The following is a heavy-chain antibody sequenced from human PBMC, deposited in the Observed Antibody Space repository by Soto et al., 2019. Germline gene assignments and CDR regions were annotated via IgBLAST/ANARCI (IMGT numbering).Heavy chain of an antibody. V-gene: IGHV4-31*03. CDR2: INYSGTT. CDR3: ARDHKWDGMDV. Sequence: PSETLSLPCSVSGGSFSSDSFIWSWVRQFPGKGLEWIGYINYSGTTYYNPSLRSRITMSVDTSKNQFSLNLSSVTAADTAVYYCARDHKWDGMDVWGQGTTVTVSS. CDR1: GGSFSSDSFI. D-gene: IGHD1-26*01. J-gene: IGHJ6*02.